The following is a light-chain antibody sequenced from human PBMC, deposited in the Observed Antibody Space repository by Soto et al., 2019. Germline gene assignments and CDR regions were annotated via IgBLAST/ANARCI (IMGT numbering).Light chain of an antibody. Sequence: EIVLTQSPGTLSLSPGERATLSCTASQTLSNSFIAWYQQKPGQAPRLLIYGASSRATGIPDRFSGSGSGTDFTLTISSLEPEDFAVYYCHHYGGSPITFGQGTRLEIK. CDR1: QTLSNSF. CDR3: HHYGGSPIT. CDR2: GAS. V-gene: IGKV3-20*01. J-gene: IGKJ5*01.